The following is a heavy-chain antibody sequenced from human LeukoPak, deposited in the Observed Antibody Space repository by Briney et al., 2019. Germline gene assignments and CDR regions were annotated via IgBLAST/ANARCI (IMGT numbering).Heavy chain of an antibody. J-gene: IGHJ4*02. CDR3: ARGRWDTAIANDY. CDR2: ISSSGSTI. CDR1: GFTFSSYE. Sequence: GGSLRLSCAASGFTFSSYEMNWVRQAPGKGLEWVSYISSSGSTIYYADSVKGRFTISRDNAKNSLYLQMNSLRAEDTAVYYCARGRWDTAIANDYWGQGTLVTVSS. D-gene: IGHD5-18*01. V-gene: IGHV3-48*03.